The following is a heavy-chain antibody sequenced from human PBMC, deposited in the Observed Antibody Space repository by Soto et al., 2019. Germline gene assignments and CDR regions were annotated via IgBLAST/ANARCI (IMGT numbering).Heavy chain of an antibody. CDR1: GFTFSNAW. V-gene: IGHV3-15*01. CDR3: TTTPPYGDFDP. D-gene: IGHD4-17*01. J-gene: IGHJ5*02. CDR2: IKSKTEGGTT. Sequence: LRLSCAASGFTFSNAWMSWVRQAPGKGLEWVGRIKSKTEGGTTDYAAPVKGRFTISRDDSKNTLYLQMNSLKTEDTAVYYCTTTPPYGDFDPWGQGTLVTVSS.